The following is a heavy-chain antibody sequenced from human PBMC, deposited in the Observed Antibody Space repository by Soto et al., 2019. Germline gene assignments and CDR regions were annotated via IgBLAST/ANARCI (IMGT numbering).Heavy chain of an antibody. Sequence: AVKVSCKASGGTFSSYAISWVRQAPGQGLEWMGGIIPIFGTANYAQRFQGRVTITADESTSTAYMELSSLRSEDTAVYYCATRTIFGVVLTGYYYYGIDVWGQGTTVPVSS. J-gene: IGHJ6*02. CDR3: ATRTIFGVVLTGYYYYGIDV. V-gene: IGHV1-69*13. CDR1: GGTFSSYA. D-gene: IGHD3-3*01. CDR2: IIPIFGTA.